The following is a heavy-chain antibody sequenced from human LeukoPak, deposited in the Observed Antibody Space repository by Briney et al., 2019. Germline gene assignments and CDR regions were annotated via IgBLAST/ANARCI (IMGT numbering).Heavy chain of an antibody. Sequence: ASVKVSCKASGGTFSSYAISWVRQAPGQGLEWMGGIIPIFGTANYAQKFQGRVTITTDESTRTAYMELSSLRSEDTAVYYCARAGSYYDSSGYYSLFDYWGQGTLVTVSS. CDR3: ARAGSYYDSSGYYSLFDY. CDR2: IIPIFGTA. CDR1: GGTFSSYA. V-gene: IGHV1-69*05. J-gene: IGHJ4*02. D-gene: IGHD3-22*01.